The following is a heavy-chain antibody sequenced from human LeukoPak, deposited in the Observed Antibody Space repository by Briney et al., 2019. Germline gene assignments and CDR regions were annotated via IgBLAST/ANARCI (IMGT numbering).Heavy chain of an antibody. D-gene: IGHD3-22*01. J-gene: IGHJ2*01. CDR2: IYYSGST. V-gene: IGHV4-59*01. Sequence: SETLSLTCAVYGGSFSGYYWSWIRQPPGKGLEWIGYIYYSGSTNYNPSLKSRVTISADMSRNQFSLRLSSVTAADTALYYCARDTYFYDSSGYYYHEGGYFDLWGRGTLATVSS. CDR3: ARDTYFYDSSGYYYHEGGYFDL. CDR1: GGSFSGYY.